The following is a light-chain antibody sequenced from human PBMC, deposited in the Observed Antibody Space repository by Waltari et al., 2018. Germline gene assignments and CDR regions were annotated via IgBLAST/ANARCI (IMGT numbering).Light chain of an antibody. CDR3: QWRCDWPPLT. CDR1: RNAGSY. J-gene: IGKJ5*01. CDR2: DTS. V-gene: IGKV3-11*01. Sequence: EIVLTQSPATLSLSPGDRATLSCRPSRNAGSYLGWYRKKPCQAPRRRLYDTSHSPPGIPAMFSASGSGTDFTLTISSLEPEDFAVYYCQWRCDWPPLTSGQGTPLEI.